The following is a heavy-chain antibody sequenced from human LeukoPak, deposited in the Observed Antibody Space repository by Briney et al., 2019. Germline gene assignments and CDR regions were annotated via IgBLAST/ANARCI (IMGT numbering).Heavy chain of an antibody. CDR3: ARDRNTIVRGINPLSG. V-gene: IGHV3-21*01. J-gene: IGHJ4*02. CDR2: ISSSSSYI. CDR1: GFTFSSYS. Sequence: PGGSLRLSCAASGFTFSSYSMNWVRQAPGKGLEWVSSISSSSSYIYYADSVKGRFTISRDNAKNSLYLQMNSLRAEDTAVYYCARDRNTIVRGINPLSGWGQGTL. D-gene: IGHD3-10*01.